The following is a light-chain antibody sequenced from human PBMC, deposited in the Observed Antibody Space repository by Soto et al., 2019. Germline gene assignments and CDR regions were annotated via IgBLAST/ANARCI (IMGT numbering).Light chain of an antibody. CDR3: AAWDDSLNGRYV. V-gene: IGLV1-44*01. Sequence: VLTHPPSASGTPGQRVTISCSGSSSNIGSNTVNWYQQLPGTAPKLLIYSNNQRPSGVPDRFSGSKSGTSASLAISGLQSEDEADYYCAAWDDSLNGRYVFGTGTKVTVL. J-gene: IGLJ1*01. CDR2: SNN. CDR1: SSNIGSNT.